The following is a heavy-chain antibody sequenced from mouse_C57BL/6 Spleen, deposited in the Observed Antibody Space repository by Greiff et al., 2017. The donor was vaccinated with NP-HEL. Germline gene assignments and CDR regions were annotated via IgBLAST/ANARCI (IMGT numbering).Heavy chain of an antibody. CDR3: AKTREYDRDYAMDY. V-gene: IGHV2-5*01. Sequence: QVQLKESGPGLVQPSQSLSITCTVSGFSLTSYGVHWVRQSPGKGLEWLGVIWRGGSTDYNAAFMSRLSITKDNSKSQVFFKMNSLQADDTAIYYCAKTREYDRDYAMDYWGQGTSVTVSS. J-gene: IGHJ4*01. CDR2: IWRGGST. CDR1: GFSLTSYG. D-gene: IGHD2-10*02.